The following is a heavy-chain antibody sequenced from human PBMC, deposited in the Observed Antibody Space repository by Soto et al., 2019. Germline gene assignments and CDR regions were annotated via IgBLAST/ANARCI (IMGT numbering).Heavy chain of an antibody. D-gene: IGHD2-15*01. CDR2: ISAYNGNT. Sequence: GASVKVSCKASGYTFTSYGISWVRQAPGQGLEWMGWISAYNGNTNYAQKLQGRVTMTTDTSTSTAYMELRSLRSDDTAVYYCAGDRVVVAVNYDSYGMDVWGQGTMVTVSS. J-gene: IGHJ6*02. CDR3: AGDRVVVAVNYDSYGMDV. CDR1: GYTFTSYG. V-gene: IGHV1-18*01.